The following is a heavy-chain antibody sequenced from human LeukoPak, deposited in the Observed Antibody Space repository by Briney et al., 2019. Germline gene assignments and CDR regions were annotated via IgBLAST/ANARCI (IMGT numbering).Heavy chain of an antibody. CDR2: TYYSGST. CDR3: ARPYYYDSRIDP. Sequence: SETLSLTCTVSGVSISSGDDYWSWSRQPPVKGLEWIGYTYYSGSTYYNPSLKSRVTISVDTSKNQFSLKLSSVTAADTAVYYCARPYYYDSRIDPWGQGTRVTVSS. CDR1: GVSISSGDDY. V-gene: IGHV4-30-4*01. J-gene: IGHJ5*02. D-gene: IGHD3-22*01.